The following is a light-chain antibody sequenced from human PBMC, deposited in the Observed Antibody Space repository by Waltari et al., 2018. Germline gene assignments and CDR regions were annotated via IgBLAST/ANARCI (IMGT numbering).Light chain of an antibody. Sequence: DIVMTQSPDSLAVSLGERAIITCKSSQTVLYDANNKNYLAWYQQKPGQPPKLLFYWASTRESGVPERFSGSGSGTDFTLTISSLQAEDVALYFCQQYYDTPTFGQGTKVEIK. CDR2: WAS. CDR3: QQYYDTPT. V-gene: IGKV4-1*01. CDR1: QTVLYDANNKNY. J-gene: IGKJ1*01.